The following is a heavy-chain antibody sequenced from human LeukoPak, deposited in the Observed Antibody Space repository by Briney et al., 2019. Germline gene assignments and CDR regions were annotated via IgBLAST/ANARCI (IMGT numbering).Heavy chain of an antibody. V-gene: IGHV3-23*01. CDR1: GFTFSSYA. J-gene: IGHJ4*02. Sequence: PAGSLRLSCAASGFTFSSYAKSWVRQAPGKGLEWFSAISGSGGSTYYADSVKGRFTISRDNSKNTLYLQMNSLRAEETAVYYCAKAQGPIVVVTPFDYWGQGTLVTVSS. D-gene: IGHD3-22*01. CDR3: AKAQGPIVVVTPFDY. CDR2: ISGSGGST.